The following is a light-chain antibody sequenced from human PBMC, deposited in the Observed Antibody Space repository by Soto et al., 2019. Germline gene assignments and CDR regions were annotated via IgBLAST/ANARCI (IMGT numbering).Light chain of an antibody. Sequence: DIQMPQSPSSLSASVGDRVTITCRASQSITNYLNWYQQKPGKAPNLLIYAASNLQSGVPSRFSGSGSGTDFTLTISSLQPEDFATYYCQQTYSTPRTFGQGTKVEIK. CDR2: AAS. J-gene: IGKJ1*01. CDR1: QSITNY. V-gene: IGKV1-39*01. CDR3: QQTYSTPRT.